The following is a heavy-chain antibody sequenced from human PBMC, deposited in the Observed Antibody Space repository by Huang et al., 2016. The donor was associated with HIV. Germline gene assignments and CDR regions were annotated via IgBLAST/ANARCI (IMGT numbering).Heavy chain of an antibody. CDR1: GGSISTHY. D-gene: IGHD3-3*01. CDR3: ARDHHDFWRGYRRMYFFDH. Sequence: QVQLQESGPGLVKPSETLSLTCTVSGGSISTHYWSWIRPPPGKGLEWIGSIDYSGSTNYSPSLKGRVTILLDTAKNQFSLRVNSVTAADTAMYYCARDHHDFWRGYRRMYFFDHWGQGTLVTVSS. V-gene: IGHV4-59*11. CDR2: IDYSGST. J-gene: IGHJ4*02.